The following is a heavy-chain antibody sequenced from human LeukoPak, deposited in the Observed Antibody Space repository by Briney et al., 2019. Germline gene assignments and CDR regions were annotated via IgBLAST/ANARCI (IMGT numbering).Heavy chain of an antibody. CDR1: GGTFSSYA. CDR2: INPNSGGT. CDR3: ARDQGSSSWYTAFDI. Sequence: ASVKVSCKASGGTFSSYAISWVRQAPGQGLEWMGWINPNSGGTNYAQKFQGRVTMTRDTSISTAYMELSRLRSDDTAVYYCARDQGSSSWYTAFDIWGQGTMVTVSS. V-gene: IGHV1-2*02. J-gene: IGHJ3*02. D-gene: IGHD6-13*01.